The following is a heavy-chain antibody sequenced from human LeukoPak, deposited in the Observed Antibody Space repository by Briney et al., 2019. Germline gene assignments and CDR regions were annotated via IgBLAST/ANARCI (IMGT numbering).Heavy chain of an antibody. CDR1: GFTFSNYA. CDR2: VRGSGGAT. J-gene: IGHJ5*02. Sequence: GGSLRLSCAASGFTFSNYAMTWVRQAPGKGLEWVSTVRGSGGATYYADSVTGRFTISRDNSKSTLYLQMNSLRVEDPAVYYCGKGGSIAARLTGFAPWGQGILVTVSS. V-gene: IGHV3-23*01. CDR3: GKGGSIAARLTGFAP. D-gene: IGHD6-6*01.